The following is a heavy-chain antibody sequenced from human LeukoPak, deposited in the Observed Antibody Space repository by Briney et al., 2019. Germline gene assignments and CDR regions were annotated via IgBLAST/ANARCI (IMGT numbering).Heavy chain of an antibody. CDR1: GGSISSGGYY. CDR3: ARNGLLRLGELSSYAFDI. V-gene: IGHV4-30-2*02. Sequence: PSETLSLTCTVSGGSISSGGYYWSWIRQPPGKGLEWIGYIYHSGSTYYNPSLKSRVTISVDRSKNQFSLKLSSVTAADTAVYYCARNGLLRLGELSSYAFDIWGQGTMVTVSS. J-gene: IGHJ3*02. D-gene: IGHD3-16*02. CDR2: IYHSGST.